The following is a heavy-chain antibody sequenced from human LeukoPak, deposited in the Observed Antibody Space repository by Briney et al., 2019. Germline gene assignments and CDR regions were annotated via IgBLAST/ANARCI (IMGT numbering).Heavy chain of an antibody. J-gene: IGHJ3*02. V-gene: IGHV3-74*01. CDR3: ARGANRAYCSGDTCFDAFDI. CDR1: RFTFSSYW. Sequence: PGGSLRLSCAASRFTFSSYWMHWVRQAPGKGLVWVSRINSDGSATRYADSVKGRFTISRDNAKNTLYLQMNSLRAEDTAVYYCARGANRAYCSGDTCFDAFDIRGQGTMVTVSS. CDR2: INSDGSAT. D-gene: IGHD2-15*01.